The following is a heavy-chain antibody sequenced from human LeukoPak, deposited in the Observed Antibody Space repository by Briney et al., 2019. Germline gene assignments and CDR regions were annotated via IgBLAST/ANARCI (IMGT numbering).Heavy chain of an antibody. D-gene: IGHD5-18*01. CDR2: ISNNGGYT. CDR1: GFTFSSSA. CDR3: TRHSIGDTAMVSHDY. V-gene: IGHV3-23*01. J-gene: IGHJ4*02. Sequence: GGSLRLSCAASGFTFSSSAMSWVRQAPGKGLEWVSAISNNGGYTYYADSVQGRFTISRDNSKSTLCLQMNSLKTEDTAVYYCTRHSIGDTAMVSHDYWGQGTLVTVSS.